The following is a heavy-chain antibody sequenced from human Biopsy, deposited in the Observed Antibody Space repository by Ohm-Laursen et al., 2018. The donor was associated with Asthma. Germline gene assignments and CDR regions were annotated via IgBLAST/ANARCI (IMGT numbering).Heavy chain of an antibody. D-gene: IGHD6-13*01. CDR3: ARATSTWSQSGPHFFDH. V-gene: IGHV4-59*01. CDR2: VHSSGST. Sequence: GTLSLTCTVSPGSINDYYWNWIRQFPGKGLEWIGYVHSSGSTRFNPSLKSRVTVSVVTSVDQVSLKLSSVSAADTAIYYCARATSTWSQSGPHFFDHWGPGTLVTVSS. CDR1: PGSINDYY. J-gene: IGHJ5*02.